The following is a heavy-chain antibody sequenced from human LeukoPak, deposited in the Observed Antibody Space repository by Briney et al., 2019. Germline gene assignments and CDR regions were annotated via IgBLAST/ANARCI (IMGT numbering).Heavy chain of an antibody. CDR1: GGSFSGYY. D-gene: IGHD3-22*01. Sequence: SETLSLTCAVYGGSFSGYYWSWIRQPPGKGLEWIGEINHSGSTNYNPSLKSQVTISVDTSKNQFSLKLSSVTAADTAVYYCARDRYYYDSSGYPYYMDVWGKGTTVTVSS. CDR2: INHSGST. V-gene: IGHV4-34*01. J-gene: IGHJ6*03. CDR3: ARDRYYYDSSGYPYYMDV.